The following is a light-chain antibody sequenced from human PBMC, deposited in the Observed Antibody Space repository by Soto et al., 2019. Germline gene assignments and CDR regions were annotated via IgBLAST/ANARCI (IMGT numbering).Light chain of an antibody. J-gene: IGLJ2*01. CDR3: SPWAMSLGVGV. CDR2: DTD. Sequence: QSVLTQPPSVSAAPGQKVTISCSGSSSNIGQNYVLWYQQLPVTAHKLLIYDTDKRPSGIPDRFSGSKSGTSATLGITGLQTGDEDEYYCSPWAMSLGVGVVGGGTQLTV. V-gene: IGLV1-51*01. CDR1: SSNIGQNY.